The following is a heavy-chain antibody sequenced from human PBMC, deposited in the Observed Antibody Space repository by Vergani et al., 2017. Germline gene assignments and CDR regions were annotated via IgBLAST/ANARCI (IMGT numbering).Heavy chain of an antibody. CDR2: IYHSGST. J-gene: IGHJ5*02. Sequence: QVQLQESGPGRVKPSETLSLTCVVSGYSISSGDYWGWIRQPTGKGLEWIGSIYHSGSTYYNPSLKSRVTISLDTSKNQFSLKVHSVTAADTAVYYCARHGNPPSNLAAPLATWGQGSLVTVSS. CDR3: ARHGNPPSNLAAPLAT. CDR1: GYSISSGDY. D-gene: IGHD4-23*01. V-gene: IGHV4-38-2*01.